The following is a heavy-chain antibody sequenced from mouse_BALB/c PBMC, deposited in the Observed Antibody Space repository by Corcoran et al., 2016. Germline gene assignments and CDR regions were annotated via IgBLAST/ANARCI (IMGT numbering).Heavy chain of an antibody. CDR2: INTETGES. J-gene: IGHJ2*01. V-gene: IGHV9-2-1*01. D-gene: IGHD2-14*01. CDR1: GYTFTDYS. Sequence: QIQLVQSGPELKKPGETVKISCKASGYTFTDYSMHWVKQAPGKGLKWMGWINTETGESTYADDFKGRFAFSLETSASTAYLQINNLKNEDTATYFCAPTYYRYFDYWGQGTTLTVSS. CDR3: APTYYRYFDY.